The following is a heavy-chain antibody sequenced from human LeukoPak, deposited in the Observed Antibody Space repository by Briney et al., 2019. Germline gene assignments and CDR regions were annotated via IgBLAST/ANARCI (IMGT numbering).Heavy chain of an antibody. CDR2: ISHSGTT. Sequence: PSETLSLTCALYGGSFSDYHWTWIRQSPGKRLEWIGQISHSGTTRYNPSFNSRVTMSVDTSKNPSSLKLTSVTAADTAIYYCARGAPGFWGEGTLVTVSS. CDR3: ARGAPGF. V-gene: IGHV4-34*01. CDR1: GGSFSDYH. J-gene: IGHJ4*02.